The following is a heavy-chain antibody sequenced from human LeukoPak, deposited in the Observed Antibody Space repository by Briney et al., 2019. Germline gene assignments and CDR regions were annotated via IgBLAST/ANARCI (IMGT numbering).Heavy chain of an antibody. CDR1: GFTFSSYA. CDR2: ISGSGGGGST. Sequence: GGSLRLSCAASGFTFSSYAMSWVRQAPGKGLEWVSAISGSGGGGSTYYADSVKGRFTITRDNSKNTLYLQMNSLRAEDTAVYYCARDPGYSYGYLFDYWGQGTLVTVSS. J-gene: IGHJ4*02. D-gene: IGHD5-18*01. CDR3: ARDPGYSYGYLFDY. V-gene: IGHV3-23*01.